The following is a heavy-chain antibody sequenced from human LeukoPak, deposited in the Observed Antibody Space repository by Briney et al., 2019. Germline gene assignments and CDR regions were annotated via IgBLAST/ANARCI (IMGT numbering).Heavy chain of an antibody. CDR3: ARGYDFWSGSSYGMGV. J-gene: IGHJ6*02. CDR2: IYYSGST. V-gene: IGHV4-59*01. D-gene: IGHD3-3*01. CDR1: GGSISSYY. Sequence: SETLSLTCTVSGGSISSYYWSWIRQPPGKGLEWIGYIYYSGSTNYNPSLKSRVTISVDTSKNQFSLKLSSVTAADTAVYYCARGYDFWSGSSYGMGVWGQGTTVTVSS.